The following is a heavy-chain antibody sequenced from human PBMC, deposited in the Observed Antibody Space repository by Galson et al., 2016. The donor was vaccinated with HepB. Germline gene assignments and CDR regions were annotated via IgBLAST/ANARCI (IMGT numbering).Heavy chain of an antibody. J-gene: IGHJ6*03. Sequence: SLRLSCAASGFTVRTNYMNWVRQAPGTGLEWVSVIYSGGSTYFAESVKGRFTISRDNSKNTLYLQMSSLRAEDTATYYCVRSGYNSGRNPFYYYYMDVWGKGTTVIVSS. CDR1: GFTVRTNY. D-gene: IGHD5-12*01. CDR2: IYSGGST. V-gene: IGHV3-53*01. CDR3: VRSGYNSGRNPFYYYYMDV.